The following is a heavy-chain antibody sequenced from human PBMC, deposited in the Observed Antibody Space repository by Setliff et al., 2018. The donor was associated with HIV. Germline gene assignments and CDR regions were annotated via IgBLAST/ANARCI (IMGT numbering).Heavy chain of an antibody. J-gene: IGHJ4*02. CDR3: ARLGRAIDDGGSSPRLDF. D-gene: IGHD2-21*01. Sequence: SETLSLTCVVSDDSFSNYDWTWIRQSPGKALEWIGYISSSGTTNYNPSLRSRVTISMETSNTRFSLWLRSATAADTATYFCARLGRAIDDGGSSPRLDFWGQGMLVTVSS. CDR1: DDSFSNYD. V-gene: IGHV4-4*09. CDR2: ISSSGTT.